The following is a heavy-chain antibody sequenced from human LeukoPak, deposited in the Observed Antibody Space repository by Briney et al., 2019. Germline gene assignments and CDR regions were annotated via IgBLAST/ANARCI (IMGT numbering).Heavy chain of an antibody. CDR1: GGSISSSSYY. J-gene: IGHJ4*01. Sequence: PSETLSLTCTVSGGSISSSSYYWGWIRQPPGKGLEWIGSIYYSGSTYYNPSLKSRVTISLDTSKNQFSLKLSSVTAADTAVYYCVRDPRNWNYFDYWGHGILVTVSS. V-gene: IGHV4-39*07. D-gene: IGHD1-20*01. CDR2: IYYSGST. CDR3: VRDPRNWNYFDY.